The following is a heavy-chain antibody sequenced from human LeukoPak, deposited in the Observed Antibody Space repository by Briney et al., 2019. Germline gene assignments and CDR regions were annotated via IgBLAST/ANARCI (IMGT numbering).Heavy chain of an antibody. J-gene: IGHJ4*02. CDR3: ARWGFRYLDWSGGDTFY. CDR1: GFTFSSYA. Sequence: GGSLRLSCAASGFTFSSYAMHWVRQAPGKGLEWVAVISYDGSNKYHADSVKGRFTISRDNSKNTLYLQMNSLRAEDTAVYYCARWGFRYLDWSGGDTFYWGQGTLVTVSS. CDR2: ISYDGSNK. D-gene: IGHD3-9*01. V-gene: IGHV3-30-3*01.